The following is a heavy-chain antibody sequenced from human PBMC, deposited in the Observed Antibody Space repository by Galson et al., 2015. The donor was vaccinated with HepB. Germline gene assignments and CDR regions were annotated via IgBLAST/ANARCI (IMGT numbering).Heavy chain of an antibody. V-gene: IGHV3-48*02. CDR3: ARDNPVYYYGMDV. CDR1: GFTFSSYS. CDR2: ISSSSSTI. J-gene: IGHJ6*02. Sequence: FLRLSCAASGFTFSSYSMNWVRQAPGKGLEWVAYISSSSSTIYYADSVKGRFTISRDNAKNSLYLQMNSLRDEDTAVYYCARDNPVYYYGMDVWGQGTTVTVSS.